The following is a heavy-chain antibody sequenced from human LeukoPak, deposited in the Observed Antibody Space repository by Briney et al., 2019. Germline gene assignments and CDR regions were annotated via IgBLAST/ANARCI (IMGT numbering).Heavy chain of an antibody. Sequence: SETLSLTCIVSGGPISSYYWSWIRQPPGKGLEWIGYIYYSGSTNYNPSLKSRVTISVDTSKNQFSLKLSSVTAADTAVYYCARVSPYCSGGSCFDYWGQGTLVTVSS. J-gene: IGHJ4*02. D-gene: IGHD2-15*01. CDR2: IYYSGST. CDR1: GGPISSYY. CDR3: ARVSPYCSGGSCFDY. V-gene: IGHV4-59*01.